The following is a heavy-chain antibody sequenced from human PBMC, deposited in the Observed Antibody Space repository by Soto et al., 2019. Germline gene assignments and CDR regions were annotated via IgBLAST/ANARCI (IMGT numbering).Heavy chain of an antibody. V-gene: IGHV4-34*02. CDR3: ARRIAAATLDY. CDR2: IDHPGSA. J-gene: IGHJ4*02. D-gene: IGHD6-25*01. Sequence: QVQLQQWGAELLKPSETLSLTCAVYGESFSGYYWTWIRQSPGKGLEWIGEIDHPGSANYNPSLKSPVTLSADTSKNQFSLNLSSVTAADTAGYYCARRIAAATLDYWGQGTLVTVSS. CDR1: GESFSGYY.